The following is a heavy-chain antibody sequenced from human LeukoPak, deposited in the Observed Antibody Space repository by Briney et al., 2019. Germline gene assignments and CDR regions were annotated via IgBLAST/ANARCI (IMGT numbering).Heavy chain of an antibody. CDR2: ISGSSGST. J-gene: IGHJ4*02. D-gene: IGHD5-24*01. CDR1: GFTFSSYA. V-gene: IGHV3-23*01. CDR3: AKSRPMAYYFDY. Sequence: GGSLRLSCAASGFTFSSYAMSWVRQAPWKGLEWVSAISGSSGSTYYADSVKGRFTISRDNSRNTLYLQMNSLRADDTAVYYCAKSRPMAYYFDYWGQGTLVTVSS.